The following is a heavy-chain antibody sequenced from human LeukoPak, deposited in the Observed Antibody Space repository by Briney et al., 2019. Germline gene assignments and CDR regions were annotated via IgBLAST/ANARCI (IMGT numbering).Heavy chain of an antibody. D-gene: IGHD6-13*01. CDR3: ARGLIAAAGVWFDP. J-gene: IGHJ5*02. CDR2: INHSGST. V-gene: IGHV4-34*01. CDR1: GVSFSGYY. Sequence: SETLSLTCAVYGVSFSGYYWSWIRQPPGKGLEWIGEINHSGSTNYNPSLKSRVTISVDTSKNQFSLKLSSVTAADTAVYYCARGLIAAAGVWFDPWGQGTLVTVSS.